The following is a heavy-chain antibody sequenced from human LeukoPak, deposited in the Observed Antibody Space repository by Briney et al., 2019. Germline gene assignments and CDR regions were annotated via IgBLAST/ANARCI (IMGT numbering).Heavy chain of an antibody. CDR3: ARDFRSGFPNWFDP. J-gene: IGHJ5*02. CDR2: ITGSGAST. V-gene: IGHV3-23*01. D-gene: IGHD3-3*01. CDR1: GFTFSSYA. Sequence: KPGGSLRLSCAASGFTFSSYAMTWVRQAPGKGLEWVSAITGSGASTFYADSVKGRFTLSRDNSKNTLYLQMNSLRAEDAAVYYCARDFRSGFPNWFDPWGQGALVTVSS.